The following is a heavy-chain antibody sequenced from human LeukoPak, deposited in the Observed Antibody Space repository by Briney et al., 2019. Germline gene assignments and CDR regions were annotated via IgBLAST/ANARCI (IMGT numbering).Heavy chain of an antibody. Sequence: GGSLRLSCAASGFTVSSNYMSWVRQAPGKGLEWVSLIYSGGSTYYADSVKGRFTISRDNSKNTLYLQMNSLRAEDTAVYYCARERDGYMNYWGQGTLVTVSS. D-gene: IGHD5-24*01. V-gene: IGHV3-53*01. CDR1: GFTVSSNY. CDR2: IYSGGST. CDR3: ARERDGYMNY. J-gene: IGHJ4*02.